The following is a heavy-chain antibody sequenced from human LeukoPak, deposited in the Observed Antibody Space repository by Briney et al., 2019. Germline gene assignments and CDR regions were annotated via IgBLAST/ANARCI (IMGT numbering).Heavy chain of an antibody. CDR2: IYTSGS. CDR1: GGSISSFY. V-gene: IGHV4-4*07. J-gene: IGHJ4*02. CDR3: ARGPPPDFDY. Sequence: SEALSLTCTVSGGSISSFYWSWIRQPAGKGLEWIGRIYTSGSNYNPSLKSRVTMSVDTSKNQFSLKVNSVTAADTAVYYCARGPPPDFDYWGLGTLVTVSS.